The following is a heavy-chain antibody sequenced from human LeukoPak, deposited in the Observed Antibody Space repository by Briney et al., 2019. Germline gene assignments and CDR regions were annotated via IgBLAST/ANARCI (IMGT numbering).Heavy chain of an antibody. CDR3: AREGRVSGYDFDC. V-gene: IGHV3-74*03. CDR1: GFTFSSYW. J-gene: IGHJ4*02. CDR2: INSDGSSI. Sequence: GRSLRLSCAASGFTFSSYWMHWVRQAPGKGLVWVSRINSDGSSITYADSVKGRFTISRDNAKNTLYLQMNSLRVEDTAVYYRAREGRVSGYDFDCWGQGTLVTVSS. D-gene: IGHD5-12*01.